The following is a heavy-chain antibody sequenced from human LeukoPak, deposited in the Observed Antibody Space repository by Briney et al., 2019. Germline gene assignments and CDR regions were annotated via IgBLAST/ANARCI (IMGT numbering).Heavy chain of an antibody. CDR1: GFTFSRYD. CDR2: IDTAGDT. CDR3: ARGSGSYRDDAFDI. Sequence: AGGSLRLSCAASGFTFSRYDMRWVRQVTGKSLEWVSAIDTAGDTYYPGSVKGRFTISRENAKNSLYLQMNSLRAEDTAVYYCARGSGSYRDDAFDIWGQGTMVTVSS. V-gene: IGHV3-13*01. J-gene: IGHJ3*02. D-gene: IGHD1-26*01.